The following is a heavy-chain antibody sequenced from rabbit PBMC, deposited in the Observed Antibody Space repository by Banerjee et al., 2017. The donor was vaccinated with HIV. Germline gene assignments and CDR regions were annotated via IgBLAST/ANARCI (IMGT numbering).Heavy chain of an antibody. CDR2: ILTSSGST. CDR3: ARDYIYGYAGDPYVDL. D-gene: IGHD6-1*01. J-gene: IGHJ4*01. Sequence: QEQLEESGGDLVKPGASLTLTCTASGFSFSSSYWICWVRQAPGKGLEWIACILTSSGSTYYASWARGRFTGSKTSSTAVTLQMTSLTAADTATYFCARDYIYGYAGDPYVDLWGQGTLVTVS. CDR1: GFSFSSSYW. V-gene: IGHV1S45*01.